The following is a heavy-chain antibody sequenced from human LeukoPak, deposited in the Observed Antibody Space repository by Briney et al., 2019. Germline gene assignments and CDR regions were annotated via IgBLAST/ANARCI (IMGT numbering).Heavy chain of an antibody. D-gene: IGHD4-17*01. CDR2: IKQDGSEK. V-gene: IGHV3-7*03. CDR1: GFTFSSYW. CDR3: ARGDYGDYYGMDV. J-gene: IGHJ6*04. Sequence: GGSLRLSCAASGFTFSSYWMSWVRQAPGKGLEWVANIKQDGSEKYYVDSVKGRFTISRDNAKNSLYLQMNSLRAEGTAVYYCARGDYGDYYGMDVWGKGTTVTVTS.